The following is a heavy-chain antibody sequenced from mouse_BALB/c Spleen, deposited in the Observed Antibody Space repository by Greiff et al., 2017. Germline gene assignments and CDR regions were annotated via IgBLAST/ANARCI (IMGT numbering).Heavy chain of an antibody. CDR2: ISYSGST. D-gene: IGHD1-2*01. Sequence: EVKLQESGPGLVKPSQSLSLTCTVTGYSITSDYAWNWIRQFPGNKLEWMGYISYSGSTSYNPSLKSRISITRDTSKNQFFLQLNSVTTEDTATYYCARALLLRLPAWFAYWGQGTLVTVSA. CDR3: ARALLLRLPAWFAY. J-gene: IGHJ3*01. V-gene: IGHV3-2*02. CDR1: GYSITSDYA.